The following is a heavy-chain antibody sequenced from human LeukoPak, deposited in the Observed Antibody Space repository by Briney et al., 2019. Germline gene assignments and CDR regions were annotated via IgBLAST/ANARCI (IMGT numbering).Heavy chain of an antibody. CDR3: ATGLAARPLDAFDI. Sequence: GGSLRLSCAASGFPFSSYAMSWVRQAPGKGLEWVAFIRYDGSNKYYADSVKGRFTISRDNSKNTLYLQMNSLRAEDPAVYYCATGLAARPLDAFDIWGQGTMVTVSS. J-gene: IGHJ3*02. D-gene: IGHD6-6*01. CDR2: IRYDGSNK. V-gene: IGHV3-30*02. CDR1: GFPFSSYA.